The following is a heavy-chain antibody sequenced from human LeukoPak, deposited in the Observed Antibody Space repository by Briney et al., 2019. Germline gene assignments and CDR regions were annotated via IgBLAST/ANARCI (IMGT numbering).Heavy chain of an antibody. CDR1: GYSFTSYW. CDR3: ARQSYDSTTYGASFDP. D-gene: IGHD2/OR15-2a*01. V-gene: IGHV5-51*01. J-gene: IGHJ5*02. Sequence: GESLKISCKGSGYSFTSYWIGWVRQMPGKGLEWMGIIDPGDSDTRYSPSFQGQVTISADKSISTAYLQWSSLKASDTAMYYCARQSYDSTTYGASFDPWGQGTLVTVSS. CDR2: IDPGDSDT.